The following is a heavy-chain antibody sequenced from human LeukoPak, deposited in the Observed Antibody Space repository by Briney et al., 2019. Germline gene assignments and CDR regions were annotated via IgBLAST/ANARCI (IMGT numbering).Heavy chain of an antibody. CDR1: GYSFSNYW. CDR2: IYPGDSDT. D-gene: IGHD6-19*01. Sequence: GESLKISCKGSGYSFSNYWIGWVRQMPGKGLESMGIIYPGDSDTRYSPSFQGQVTISADKSISTAYLQWTSLKASDTAMYYCVRQFDRGWYGSFDYWGQGTLVTVSS. CDR3: VRQFDRGWYGSFDY. J-gene: IGHJ4*02. V-gene: IGHV5-51*01.